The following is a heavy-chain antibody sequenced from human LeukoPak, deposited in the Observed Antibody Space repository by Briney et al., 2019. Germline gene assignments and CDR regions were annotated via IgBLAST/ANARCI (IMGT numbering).Heavy chain of an antibody. CDR2: ISYDGSNK. Sequence: GGSLRLSCAASGFTFSSYGMHWVRQAPGKGLEWVAVISYDGSNKYYADSVKGRFTISRDNSKNTLYLQMNSLRAEDTAVYYCAKDKMESFSGDIDYWGQGTLVTVSS. CDR3: AKDKMESFSGDIDY. J-gene: IGHJ4*02. D-gene: IGHD4-17*01. V-gene: IGHV3-30*18. CDR1: GFTFSSYG.